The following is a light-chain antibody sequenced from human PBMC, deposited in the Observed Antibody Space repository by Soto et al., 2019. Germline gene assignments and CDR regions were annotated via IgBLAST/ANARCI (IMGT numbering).Light chain of an antibody. CDR2: GNS. Sequence: QSVLTQPPSVSGAPGQRVTISCTGSSSNIGAGYDVHWYQRLPGTAPKLLIYGNSNRPSGVPDRFSGSKSGTSASLAITGLQAEDEADYSCQSYDSSLSVVFGGGTKVTVL. CDR3: QSYDSSLSVV. J-gene: IGLJ2*01. CDR1: SSNIGAGYD. V-gene: IGLV1-40*01.